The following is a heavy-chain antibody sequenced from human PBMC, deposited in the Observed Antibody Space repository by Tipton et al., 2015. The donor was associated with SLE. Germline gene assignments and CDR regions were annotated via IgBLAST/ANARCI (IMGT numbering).Heavy chain of an antibody. CDR1: GGPFSGHY. D-gene: IGHD6-19*01. CDR3: ARDHPVAGPFDY. J-gene: IGHJ4*02. V-gene: IGHV4-4*07. Sequence: TLSLTCAVYGGPFSGHYWSWIRQPAGKGLEWIGRIYTSGSTNYNPSLKSRVTMSVDTSKNQFSLKLSSVTAADTAVYYCARDHPVAGPFDYWGQGTLVTVSS. CDR2: IYTSGST.